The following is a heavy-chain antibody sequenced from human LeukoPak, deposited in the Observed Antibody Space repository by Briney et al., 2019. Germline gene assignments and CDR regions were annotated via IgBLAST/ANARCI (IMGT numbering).Heavy chain of an antibody. CDR3: ARGKTPSDFVT. CDR2: IYYSGST. V-gene: IGHV4-30-4*01. Sequence: SETLSLTCTVSGGSISSDDYYWSWIRQPPGKGLEWIGYIYYSGSTYYNPSLKSRVTISVDTSKNQFSLKLSSVTAADTAVYYCARGKTPSDFVTWGQGTLVTVSS. CDR1: GGSISSDDYY. J-gene: IGHJ5*02. D-gene: IGHD2-21*01.